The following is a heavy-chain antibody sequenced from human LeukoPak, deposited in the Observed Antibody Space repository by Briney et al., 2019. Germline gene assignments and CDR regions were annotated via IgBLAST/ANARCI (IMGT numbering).Heavy chain of an antibody. CDR3: ATHAVAGTLLRYYFDY. D-gene: IGHD6-19*01. V-gene: IGHV1-24*01. J-gene: IGHJ4*02. CDR1: GYTLTELS. Sequence: ASVKVSCKVSGYTLTELSMHWVRQAPGKGLEWMGGFDPEDGETIYAQKFQGRVTMTEDTSTDTAYMELSSPRSEDTAVYYCATHAVAGTLLRYYFDYWGQGTLVTVSS. CDR2: FDPEDGET.